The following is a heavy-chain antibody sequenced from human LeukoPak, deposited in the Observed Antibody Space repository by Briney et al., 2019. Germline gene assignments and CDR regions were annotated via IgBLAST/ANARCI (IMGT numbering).Heavy chain of an antibody. V-gene: IGHV3-72*01. CDR3: ARLGYSNGWYVDY. J-gene: IGHJ4*02. CDR2: TRNKAHSYTT. CDR1: GFIFSDHY. D-gene: IGHD6-19*01. Sequence: PGGSLRLSCVASGFIFSDHYIDWVRQAPGKGLEWVGRTRNKAHSYTTEYAASVKVRFTISRDDSKNSLYLQMTSLKTEDTAVYYCARLGYSNGWYVDYWGQGTLVTVSS.